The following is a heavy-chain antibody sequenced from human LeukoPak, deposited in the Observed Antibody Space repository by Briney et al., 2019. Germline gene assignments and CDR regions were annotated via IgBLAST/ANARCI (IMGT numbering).Heavy chain of an antibody. CDR3: ANSVGGDY. CDR1: GLTFSSYG. V-gene: IGHV3-30*18. CDR2: ISYDGSNK. J-gene: IGHJ4*02. D-gene: IGHD3-16*01. Sequence: GGSLRLSCAASGLTFSSYGMHWVRQAPGKGLEWVAVISYDGSNKYYADSVKGRFTISRDNSKNTLYLQMNSLRAEDTAVYYCANSVGGDYWGQGTLVTVSS.